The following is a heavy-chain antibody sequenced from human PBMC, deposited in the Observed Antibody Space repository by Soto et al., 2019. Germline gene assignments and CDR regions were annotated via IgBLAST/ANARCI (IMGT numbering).Heavy chain of an antibody. CDR2: TYHSGTT. CDR1: GDSINNSHW. Sequence: QVQLQESGPGLVQPSGTLSLTCAVSGDSINNSHWWRWVRQTPGKGLEWIGETYHSGTTNYNTSLKTRVTISIDKSKNQFSLKMNSVTAADTAVYYCAREVNSSPARGPNWFDPWGQGTLVTVSS. J-gene: IGHJ5*02. V-gene: IGHV4-4*02. CDR3: AREVNSSPARGPNWFDP. D-gene: IGHD6-13*01.